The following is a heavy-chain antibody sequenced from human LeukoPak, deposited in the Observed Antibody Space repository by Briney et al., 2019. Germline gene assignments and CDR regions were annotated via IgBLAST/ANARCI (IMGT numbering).Heavy chain of an antibody. J-gene: IGHJ4*02. CDR3: ARAGSDYCGGDCPKFDY. CDR2: INPSGGST. CDR1: GYTFTSYY. Sequence: ASGKVSCKASGYTFTSYYMHWVRQAPGQGLEWMGIINPSGGSTSYAQKFQGRVTMTRDTSTSTVYMELSSLRSEDTAVYYCARAGSDYCGGDCPKFDYWGQGTLVTVSS. V-gene: IGHV1-46*01. D-gene: IGHD2-21*02.